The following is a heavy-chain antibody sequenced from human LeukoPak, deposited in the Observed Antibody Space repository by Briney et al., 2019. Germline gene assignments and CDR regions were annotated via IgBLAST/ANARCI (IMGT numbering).Heavy chain of an antibody. CDR1: GGSISGYY. CDR3: ARGWDTGYGYYGMDV. CDR2: IYDSGST. J-gene: IGHJ6*02. V-gene: IGHV4-59*01. Sequence: SETLSLTCTVSGGSISGYYLSWIRQSPGKGLEWIGYIYDSGSTNYNPSLGSRVVMAVDTSKTQVSLKVRSVTAADTAVYYCARGWDTGYGYYGMDVWGQGTTVTVSS. D-gene: IGHD5-18*01.